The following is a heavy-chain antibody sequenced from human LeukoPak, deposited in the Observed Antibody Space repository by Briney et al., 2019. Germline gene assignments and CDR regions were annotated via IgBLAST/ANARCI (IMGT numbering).Heavy chain of an antibody. V-gene: IGHV3-23*01. D-gene: IGHD2-2*01. CDR3: AKGVIPAVDY. CDR2: ISGSGGST. Sequence: PGGSLRLSCAASGFTFSYYAMSWVHQAPGKGLEWVSGISGSGGSTYYADSVKGRFTISRDNSKNTLYLQMNSLRAEDTAVYYCAKGVIPAVDYWGQGTLVTVSS. J-gene: IGHJ4*02. CDR1: GFTFSYYA.